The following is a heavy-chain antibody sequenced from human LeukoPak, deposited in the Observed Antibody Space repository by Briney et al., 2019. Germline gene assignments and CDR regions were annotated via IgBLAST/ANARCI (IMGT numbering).Heavy chain of an antibody. CDR2: IWYDGNMK. CDR1: GFTFSNHA. J-gene: IGHJ4*02. Sequence: GGSLRLSCATSGFTFSNHAMHWVRQAPGKGLEWVAVIWYDGNMKEYADSVKGRFTVSRDNSKNTLYLQMNSLRAEDTAVYYCAKDLRPMAYMLVIDVWGQGTLVTVSS. CDR3: AKDLRPMAYMLVIDV. V-gene: IGHV3-33*06. D-gene: IGHD3-16*02.